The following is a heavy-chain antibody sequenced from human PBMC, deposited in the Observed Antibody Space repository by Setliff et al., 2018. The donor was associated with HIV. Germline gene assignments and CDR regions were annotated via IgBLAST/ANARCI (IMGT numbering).Heavy chain of an antibody. V-gene: IGHV4-61*09. CDR3: ARVSCSSTSCYDYYYYGMDV. Sequence: PSETLSLTCTVSGGSISSGSYYWSWIRQPAGKGLEWIGHIYTSGSTNYNPSLKSRVTISVDTSKSQFSLKLSSVTAADTAVYYCARVSCSSTSCYDYYYYGMDVWGQGTTVTVSS. CDR2: IYTSGST. J-gene: IGHJ6*02. CDR1: GGSISSGSYY. D-gene: IGHD2-2*01.